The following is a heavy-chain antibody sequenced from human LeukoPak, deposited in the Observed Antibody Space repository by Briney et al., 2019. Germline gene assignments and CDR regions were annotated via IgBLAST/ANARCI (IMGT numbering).Heavy chain of an antibody. CDR3: ARVGYYESSGYYEY. V-gene: IGHV4-59*01. Sequence: SETLSLTCTVAGGSISSYYWSWIRQPPGKGLEWIGYIYYSGSTNYNPSLKSRVTISVDTSKNQFSLKLSSVTAADTAVYYCARVGYYESSGYYEYWGQGTLVTVSS. CDR2: IYYSGST. D-gene: IGHD3-22*01. CDR1: GGSISSYY. J-gene: IGHJ4*02.